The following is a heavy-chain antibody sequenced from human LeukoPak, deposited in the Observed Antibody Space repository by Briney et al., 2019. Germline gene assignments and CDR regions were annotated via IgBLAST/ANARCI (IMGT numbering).Heavy chain of an antibody. J-gene: IGHJ5*02. D-gene: IGHD6-13*01. CDR2: INPSGGST. CDR3: ARDPRGKYSSSPSWFDP. Sequence: ASVKVSCKASGYTFTSYYMHWVRQAPGQGLEWMGIINPSGGSTSYAQKFQGRVTMTRDMSTSTVYMELSSLRSEDTAVYYCARDPRGKYSSSPSWFDPWGQGTLVTVSS. V-gene: IGHV1-46*01. CDR1: GYTFTSYY.